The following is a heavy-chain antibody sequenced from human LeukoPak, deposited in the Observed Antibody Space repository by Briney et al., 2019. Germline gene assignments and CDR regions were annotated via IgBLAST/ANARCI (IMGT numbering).Heavy chain of an antibody. CDR1: GGSIINSGYY. Sequence: SETLSLTCTVSGGSIINSGYYWGWIRQPPGKGLEWIGSVYYSGSTNYNPSLKSRVTISVDTSKNQFSLKLSSVTAADTAVYYCARVNLPGLGWFDPWGQGTLVTVSS. V-gene: IGHV4-39*07. CDR2: VYYSGST. CDR3: ARVNLPGLGWFDP. J-gene: IGHJ5*02.